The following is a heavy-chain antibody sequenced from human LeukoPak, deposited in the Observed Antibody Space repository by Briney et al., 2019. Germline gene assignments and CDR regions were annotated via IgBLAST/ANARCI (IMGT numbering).Heavy chain of an antibody. CDR2: TNPGGSNT. Sequence: GGSLRLSCAASGFTFSNYWMHWVRQAPGKGLVWVSRTNPGGSNTAYADSVKGRFTISRDNARNTLYLQMDSLRAEDTAVYYCARSNQADDYWGQGTLVTVSS. D-gene: IGHD1-14*01. J-gene: IGHJ4*02. CDR1: GFTFSNYW. V-gene: IGHV3-74*01. CDR3: ARSNQADDY.